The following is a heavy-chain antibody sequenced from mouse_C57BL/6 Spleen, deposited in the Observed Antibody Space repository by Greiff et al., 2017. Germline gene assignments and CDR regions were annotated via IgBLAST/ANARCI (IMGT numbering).Heavy chain of an antibody. D-gene: IGHD1-2*01. CDR3: ARVHYYLYAMDY. CDR2: SRHKANDYTT. CDR1: GFTFSDFY. J-gene: IGHJ4*01. Sequence: EVKVVESGGGLVQSGRSLRLSCATSGFTFSDFYMEWVRQAPGKGLEWIAASRHKANDYTTEYSASVKGRFIVSRDTSQSILYLQMNALRAEDTAMYYCARVHYYLYAMDYWGQGTSVTVSS. V-gene: IGHV7-1*01.